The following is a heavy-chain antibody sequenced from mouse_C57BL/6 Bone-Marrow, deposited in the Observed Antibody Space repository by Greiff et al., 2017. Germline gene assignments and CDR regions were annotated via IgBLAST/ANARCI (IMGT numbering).Heavy chain of an antibody. V-gene: IGHV5-6*01. Sequence: EVQGVESGGDLVKPGGSLKLSCAASGFTFSSYGMSWVRQTPDKRLEWVATISSGGSYTYYPDSVKGRFTITIDKAKNTLYLQMSSLKSEDTAMYYCASGLVDARDYWGQGTSVTVSS. J-gene: IGHJ4*01. CDR1: GFTFSSYG. CDR3: ASGLVDARDY. CDR2: ISSGGSYT.